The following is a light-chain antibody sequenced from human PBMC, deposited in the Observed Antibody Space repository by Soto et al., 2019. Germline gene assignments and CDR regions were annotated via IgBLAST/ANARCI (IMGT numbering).Light chain of an antibody. CDR2: AAS. CDR1: QGISRY. V-gene: IGKV1-9*01. J-gene: IGKJ5*01. CDR3: QQLHGNPIN. Sequence: TSLAASVGDRVTITCRASQGISRYLSWYQQKPGKAPNLLIYAASTLQSGVPSRFSGSGSGTEFTLTISSLQSEDCPTYYCQQLHGNPINFGHGTR.